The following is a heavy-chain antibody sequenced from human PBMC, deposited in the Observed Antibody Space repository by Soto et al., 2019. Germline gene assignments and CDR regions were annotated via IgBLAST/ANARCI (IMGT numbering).Heavy chain of an antibody. V-gene: IGHV3-33*01. D-gene: IGHD1-26*01. CDR2: MWYHGRDL. CDR3: ARDQGGQSGNFIFDH. Sequence: PGGCLSRSGAASALVFSQYGMNWVRQAPGKGLEWVAVMWYHGRDLFYTDSVKGRFTISRDNSKNTLFLQMNSLRADDTAVYYCARDQGGQSGNFIFDHWGQGAVVTVSS. J-gene: IGHJ4*02. CDR1: ALVFSQYG.